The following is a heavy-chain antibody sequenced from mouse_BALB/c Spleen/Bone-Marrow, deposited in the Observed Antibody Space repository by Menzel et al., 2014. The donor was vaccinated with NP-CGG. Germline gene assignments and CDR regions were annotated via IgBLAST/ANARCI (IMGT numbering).Heavy chain of an antibody. Sequence: VQLQQSGPGLVAPSQSLSITCTVSGFSLTSYGVHWVRQPTGKGLEWLGVIWAGGSTNYNSALMSRLSISKDNSKSQVFLKMNSLQTDDTAMYYCAREGLLLYRGFAYWGQGTLVTVSA. D-gene: IGHD2-10*01. CDR3: AREGLLLYRGFAY. CDR2: IWAGGST. V-gene: IGHV2-9*02. CDR1: GFSLTSYG. J-gene: IGHJ3*01.